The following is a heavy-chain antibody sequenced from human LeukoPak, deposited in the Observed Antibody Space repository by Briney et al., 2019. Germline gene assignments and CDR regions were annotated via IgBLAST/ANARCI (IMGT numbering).Heavy chain of an antibody. D-gene: IGHD4-17*01. Sequence: ASVKVSCKASGGTFSSYGISWVRQAPGQGLEWMGGIIPIFGTANYAQKFQGRVTITADKSTNTAYMELSSLRAEDTAVYYCAKSLYGDYALFDYWGQGTLVTVSS. CDR1: GGTFSSYG. J-gene: IGHJ4*02. V-gene: IGHV1-69*06. CDR3: AKSLYGDYALFDY. CDR2: IIPIFGTA.